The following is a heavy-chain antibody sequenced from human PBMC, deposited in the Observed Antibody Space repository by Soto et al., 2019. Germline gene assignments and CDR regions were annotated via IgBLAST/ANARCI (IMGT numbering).Heavy chain of an antibody. D-gene: IGHD6-13*01. CDR2: IWYDGSNK. J-gene: IGHJ6*02. CDR3: ARDPQQLAQADYYYYYGMDV. V-gene: IGHV3-33*01. CDR1: GFTFSSYG. Sequence: GGSLRLSCAASGFTFSSYGMHWVRQAPCKGLEWVAVIWYDGSNKYYADSVKGRFTISRDNSKNTLYLQMNSLRAEDTAAYYCARDPQQLAQADYYYYYGMDVWGQGTTVTVSS.